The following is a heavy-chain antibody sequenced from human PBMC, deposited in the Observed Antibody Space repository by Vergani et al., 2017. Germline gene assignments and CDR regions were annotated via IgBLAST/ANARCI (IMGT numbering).Heavy chain of an antibody. D-gene: IGHD6-19*01. CDR3: AREQWLPIDYFDY. J-gene: IGHJ4*02. CDR2: ISAYNGNS. V-gene: IGHV1-18*04. Sequence: QVQLVQSGAEVKKPGASVKVSCKASGYTFTSYGISWVRQAPGQGLEWMGWISAYNGNSNYAKKLQGRVTMTTDTSTSTAYMELRSLRSADTAVYYCAREQWLPIDYFDYWGQGTLVTVSS. CDR1: GYTFTSYG.